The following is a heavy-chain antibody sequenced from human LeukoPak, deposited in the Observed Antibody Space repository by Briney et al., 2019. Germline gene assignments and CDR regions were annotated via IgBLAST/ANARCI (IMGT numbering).Heavy chain of an antibody. D-gene: IGHD5-18*01. CDR1: GFTFSSYS. CDR2: ISSSSSYI. Sequence: GGSLRLSCAASGFTFSSYSMNWVRQAPGKGLEWVSSISSSSSYIYYADSVKGRFTISRDNAKNSLYLQMNSLRAEDTAVYYCARDKDTAMVGDLIDYWGLGTLVTVSS. CDR3: ARDKDTAMVGDLIDY. V-gene: IGHV3-21*01. J-gene: IGHJ4*02.